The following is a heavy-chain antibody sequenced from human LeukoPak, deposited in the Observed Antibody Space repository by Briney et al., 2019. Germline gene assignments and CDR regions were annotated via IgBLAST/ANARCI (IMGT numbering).Heavy chain of an antibody. Sequence: WISAYNGNTNYAQKLQGRVTMTTDTSTSTAYMELRSLRSDDTAVYYCARAKDSYGYSGFDYWGQGTLVTVSS. J-gene: IGHJ4*02. D-gene: IGHD5-18*01. CDR2: ISAYNGNT. V-gene: IGHV1-18*01. CDR3: ARAKDSYGYSGFDY.